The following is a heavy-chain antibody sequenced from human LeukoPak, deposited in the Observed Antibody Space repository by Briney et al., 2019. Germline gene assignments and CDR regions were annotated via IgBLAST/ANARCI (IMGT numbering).Heavy chain of an antibody. CDR3: ARGVLLTGYMNFDY. V-gene: IGHV1-2*02. Sequence: ASVKVSCKASGYTFSVYYINWVRQARGQRPEWMGWVIPNSGGTNYAQKVQGRVTMTRDTSISTAYMELSSLRSDDTAIYYCARGVLLTGYMNFDYWGQGTLVTVSP. CDR1: GYTFSVYY. J-gene: IGHJ4*02. CDR2: VIPNSGGT. D-gene: IGHD3-9*01.